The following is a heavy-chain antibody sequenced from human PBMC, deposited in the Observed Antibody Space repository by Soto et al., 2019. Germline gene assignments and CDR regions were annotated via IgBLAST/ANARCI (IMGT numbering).Heavy chain of an antibody. J-gene: IGHJ4*02. CDR3: GRGRYYGSGPVSY. CDR2: IYYSGST. D-gene: IGHD3-10*01. CDR1: CGSISNGDYY. V-gene: IGHV4-30-4*01. Sequence: PSETLSLTCTVSCGSISNGDYYWSCIRQPPGKGLEWIGYIYYSGSTYYNPSLKSRVTISVDASKNQFSLKLSSGSAGDTVVYYCGRGRYYGSGPVSYWGQGTLVTGSS.